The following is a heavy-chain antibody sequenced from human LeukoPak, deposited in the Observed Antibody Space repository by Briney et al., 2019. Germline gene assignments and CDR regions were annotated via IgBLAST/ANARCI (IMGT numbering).Heavy chain of an antibody. CDR1: GYTFTTYW. CDR3: ARHGEFGDLNWFDP. D-gene: IGHD3-10*01. V-gene: IGHV5-51*01. J-gene: IGHJ5*02. CDR2: IYPGDSDT. Sequence: GESLKISCKGSGYTFTTYWIGWVRQMPGKGLEWLGIIYPGDSDTRYSPSFQGQVTISVDESINTAYLQWSSLKASDTAIYYCARHGEFGDLNWFDPWGQGTLVTVSS.